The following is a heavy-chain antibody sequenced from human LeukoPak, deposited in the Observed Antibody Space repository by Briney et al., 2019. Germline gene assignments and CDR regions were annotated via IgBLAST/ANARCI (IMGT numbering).Heavy chain of an antibody. CDR1: GYTFTSYD. CDR3: ARGGYSSGWYKLDFDY. V-gene: IGHV1-8*01. Sequence: GASVKVSCKASGYTFTSYDINWVRQATGQGLEWMGWMNPNSGSTGYAQKFQGRVTMTRNTSISTAYMELSSLRPEDTAVYYCARGGYSSGWYKLDFDYWGQGTLVTVSS. J-gene: IGHJ4*02. D-gene: IGHD6-19*01. CDR2: MNPNSGST.